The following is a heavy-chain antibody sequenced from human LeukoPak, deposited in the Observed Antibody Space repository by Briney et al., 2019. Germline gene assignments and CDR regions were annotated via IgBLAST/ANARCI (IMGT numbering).Heavy chain of an antibody. J-gene: IGHJ4*02. CDR3: ARDRRSSGREIDY. CDR1: GYTFTGYY. Sequence: SVKVSCKASGYTFTGYYMHWVRQAPGQGLEWTGWINPNSGGTNYAQKLQGRVTMTTDTSTSTAYMELRSLRSDDTAVYYCARDRRSSGREIDYWGQGTLVTVSS. D-gene: IGHD3-22*01. CDR2: INPNSGGT. V-gene: IGHV1-2*02.